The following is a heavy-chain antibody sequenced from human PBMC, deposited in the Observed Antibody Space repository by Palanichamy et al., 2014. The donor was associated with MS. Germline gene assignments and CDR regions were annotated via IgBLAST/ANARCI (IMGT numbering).Heavy chain of an antibody. CDR2: ISANGGHT. CDR1: GFTFSSHA. J-gene: IGHJ5*02. V-gene: IGHV3-23*04. D-gene: IGHD3-3*01. CDR3: AKANPGVVTNDR. Sequence: EVQLVESGGGLVQPGGSLRLSCAASGFTFSSHAMTWVRQAPGRGLEWVSSISANGGHTYFAESVKGRFAISRDNSKNTLYLQMNSLRAEDTAVYYCAKANPGVVTNDRWGQGTLVTVSS.